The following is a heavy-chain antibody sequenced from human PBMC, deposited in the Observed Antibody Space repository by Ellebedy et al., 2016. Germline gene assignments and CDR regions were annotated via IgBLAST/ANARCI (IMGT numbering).Heavy chain of an antibody. J-gene: IGHJ4*02. D-gene: IGHD6-13*01. Sequence: GESLKISCAASGFTFSSYWMHWVRQAPGKGLVWVSRINSDGSSTSYADSVKGRFTISRDNAKNTLYLQMNSLRAEDTAVYYCARVGYSSSSRRYFDYWGQGTLVTVSS. CDR3: ARVGYSSSSRRYFDY. CDR1: GFTFSSYW. V-gene: IGHV3-74*01. CDR2: INSDGSST.